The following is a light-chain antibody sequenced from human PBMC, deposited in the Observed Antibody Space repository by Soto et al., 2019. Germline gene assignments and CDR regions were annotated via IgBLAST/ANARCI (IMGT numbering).Light chain of an antibody. CDR1: QSVISN. Sequence: EIVMTQSPATLSLSPGERATLSCRASQSVISNLAWYQQKTGQAPRILIYDSSTRATGLPDRFSGSGSGTEFTLTISRLQSEDFVVYYCQQYNNWPWTFGQGTKVDIK. V-gene: IGKV3D-15*01. CDR3: QQYNNWPWT. J-gene: IGKJ1*01. CDR2: DSS.